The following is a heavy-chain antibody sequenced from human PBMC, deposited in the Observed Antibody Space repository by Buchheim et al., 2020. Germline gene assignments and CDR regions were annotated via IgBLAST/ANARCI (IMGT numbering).Heavy chain of an antibody. CDR2: ISASGAGT. V-gene: IGHV3-23*01. CDR1: GFTFTTSP. Sequence: EVHLMESGGGLAQPGGSPRLSCAASGFTFTTSPMSWVRQAPGKGLEWVSAISASGAGTSYADSVKGRFTMSRDNSKNSLYLQMNSLRVEDTAVYYCAKNSVHGDWPEYWGQGTL. CDR3: AKNSVHGDWPEY. J-gene: IGHJ4*02. D-gene: IGHD4-17*01.